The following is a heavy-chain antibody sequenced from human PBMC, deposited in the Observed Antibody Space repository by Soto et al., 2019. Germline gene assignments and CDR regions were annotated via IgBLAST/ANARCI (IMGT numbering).Heavy chain of an antibody. J-gene: IGHJ4*02. CDR3: AKVIGKYYFDY. CDR1: RFTFSTYE. CDR2: ISSSGNTV. V-gene: IGHV3-48*03. Sequence: GGSLRLSCAASRFTFSTYEMNWVRQAPGKGLEWVSYISSSGNTVYYADSVKGRFTISRDNTRNSLYLQMNSLRAEDTAVYYCAKVIGKYYFDYWGQGTLVTVS.